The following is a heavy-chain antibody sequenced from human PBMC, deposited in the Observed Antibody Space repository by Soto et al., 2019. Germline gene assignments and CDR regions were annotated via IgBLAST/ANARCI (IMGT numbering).Heavy chain of an antibody. V-gene: IGHV4-39*01. CDR2: IYYSGST. Sequence: PPDTLSLTCTVSGGSISSSSYYWGWIRQPPGKGLEWIGSIYYSGSTYYNPSLKSRVTISVDTSKNQFSLKLSSVTAADTAVYYCPRVGHINWFDPWGQGTLVTVS. D-gene: IGHD2-21*01. CDR1: GGSISSSSYY. J-gene: IGHJ5*02. CDR3: PRVGHINWFDP.